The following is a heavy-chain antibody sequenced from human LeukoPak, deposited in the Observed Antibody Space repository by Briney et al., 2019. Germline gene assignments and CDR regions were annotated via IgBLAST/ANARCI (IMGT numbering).Heavy chain of an antibody. V-gene: IGHV4-59*08. CDR1: GGSISSFY. CDR3: AFTTIFRAEKRFDP. CDR2: IYYSGST. D-gene: IGHD3-3*01. Sequence: SETLSLTCTVSGGSISSFYWSWIRQPPGKGLEWIGYIYYSGSTNYNPSLKSRVTMSVDTSKNQFSLKVSSVTAADTAVYYCAFTTIFRAEKRFDPWGQGTLVTVSS. J-gene: IGHJ5*02.